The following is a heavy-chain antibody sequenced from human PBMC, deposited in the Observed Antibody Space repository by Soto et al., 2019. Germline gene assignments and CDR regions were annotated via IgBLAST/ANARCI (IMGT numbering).Heavy chain of an antibody. Sequence: QVQLVESGGGVVQPGRSLRLSCAASGFTFSSYAMHWVRQAPGKGLEWVAVISYDGSNKYYADSVKGRFTISRDNSKNTLYLQRNSLRAEDTAVYYCARATGWELPSAFDIWGQGTMVTVSS. D-gene: IGHD1-26*01. J-gene: IGHJ3*02. CDR2: ISYDGSNK. CDR3: ARATGWELPSAFDI. CDR1: GFTFSSYA. V-gene: IGHV3-30-3*01.